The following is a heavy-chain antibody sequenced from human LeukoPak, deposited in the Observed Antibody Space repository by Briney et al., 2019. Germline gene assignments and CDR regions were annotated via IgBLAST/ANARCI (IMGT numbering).Heavy chain of an antibody. D-gene: IGHD3-22*01. CDR2: IYYSGST. CDR3: AREVARKEGYDSSGYYFDYYYGMDV. J-gene: IGHJ6*02. CDR1: GGSFSGYY. V-gene: IGHV4-31*11. Sequence: SETLSLTCAVYGGSFSGYYWSWIRQHPGKGLEWIGYIYYSGSTYYNPSLKSRVTISVDTSKNQFSLKLSSVTAADTAVYYCAREVARKEGYDSSGYYFDYYYGMDVWGQGTTVTVSS.